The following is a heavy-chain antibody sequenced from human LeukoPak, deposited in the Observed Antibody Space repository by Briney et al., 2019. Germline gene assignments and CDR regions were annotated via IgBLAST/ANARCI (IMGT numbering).Heavy chain of an antibody. Sequence: PGGFLRLSCAASGFTFSSYGMHWVRQAPGKGLEWVAVIWYDGSNKYYADSVKGRFTISRDNSKNTLYLQMNSLRAEDTAVHYCAREPPLGAYGGSSGFDYWGQGTLVTVSS. V-gene: IGHV3-33*01. J-gene: IGHJ4*02. CDR1: GFTFSSYG. CDR2: IWYDGSNK. D-gene: IGHD4-23*01. CDR3: AREPPLGAYGGSSGFDY.